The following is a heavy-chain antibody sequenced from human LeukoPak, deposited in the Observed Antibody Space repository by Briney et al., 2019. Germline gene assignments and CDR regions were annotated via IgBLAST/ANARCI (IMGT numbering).Heavy chain of an antibody. J-gene: IGHJ6*03. D-gene: IGHD6-13*01. CDR2: FYSNGDT. V-gene: IGHV4-61*02. Sequence: PSEPLSLTCTVSGDSISSGSDYWSWIRQPAGKGLEWIGRFYSNGDTKFNPSLKSRVTISLDTSKNEFSLELSATTAADTAVYYCTSRHSKQQPYYYYMDIWGKGTTVTVSS. CDR1: GDSISSGSDY. CDR3: TSRHSKQQPYYYYMDI.